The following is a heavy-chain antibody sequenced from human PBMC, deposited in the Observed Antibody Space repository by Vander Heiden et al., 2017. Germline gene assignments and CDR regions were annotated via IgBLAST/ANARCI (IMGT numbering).Heavy chain of an antibody. Sequence: QVHLQESGPALVKPYQPLSLPCTASGDSLSSGDYYWSWIRQPPGKGLEWIGYIYYSGSTYYNPSLKSRVTISVDTSKNQFSLKLSSVTAADTAVYYCARDRVLLWFGESDVWGQGTLVTVSS. V-gene: IGHV4-30-4*01. J-gene: IGHJ4*02. CDR1: GDSLSSGDYY. CDR2: IYYSGST. D-gene: IGHD3-10*01. CDR3: ARDRVLLWFGESDV.